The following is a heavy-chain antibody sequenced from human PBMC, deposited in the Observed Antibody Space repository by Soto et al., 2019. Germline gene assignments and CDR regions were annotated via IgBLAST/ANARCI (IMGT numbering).Heavy chain of an antibody. CDR2: INPNGGNT. Sequence: ASVKVSCKASGYTFTSYYMHWVRQAPGQGLEWMGIINPNGGNTSYAQKFQGRVTMTRDTSISTAYMELSSLRSEDTAVYYCARDPLTGTTGLLGDPWGQGTLVTVSS. CDR3: ARDPLTGTTGLLGDP. V-gene: IGHV1-46*01. D-gene: IGHD1-7*01. CDR1: GYTFTSYY. J-gene: IGHJ5*02.